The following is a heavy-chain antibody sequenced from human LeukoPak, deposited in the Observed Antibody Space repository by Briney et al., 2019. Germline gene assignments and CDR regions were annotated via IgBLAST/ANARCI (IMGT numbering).Heavy chain of an antibody. J-gene: IGHJ5*02. CDR1: GGSISSSGYY. CDR3: ARLADITMVRGVGWFDP. Sequence: SETLSLTCTVSGGSISSSGYYWGWIRQPPGKGLEWIGSIYYSGSTYYNPSLKSRVTISVDTSKNQFSLKLSSVTAADTAVYYCARLADITMVRGVGWFDPWGQGTLVTVSS. D-gene: IGHD3-10*01. V-gene: IGHV4-39*01. CDR2: IYYSGST.